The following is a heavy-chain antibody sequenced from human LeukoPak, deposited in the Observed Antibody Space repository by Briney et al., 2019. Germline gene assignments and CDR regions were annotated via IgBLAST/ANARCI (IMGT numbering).Heavy chain of an antibody. CDR2: INNSGST. Sequence: SETLCLTCIVSGGSISSSSYYWGWIRQPPGKGLEWFGSINNSGSTYYNPSLKSRVTISVDTPKTQFSLKLSSVTAADTAVYYCARRIYWSGGRCRSPVDAFDIWGQGTMVTVSS. D-gene: IGHD2-15*01. V-gene: IGHV4-39*01. J-gene: IGHJ3*02. CDR3: ARRIYWSGGRCRSPVDAFDI. CDR1: GGSISSSSYY.